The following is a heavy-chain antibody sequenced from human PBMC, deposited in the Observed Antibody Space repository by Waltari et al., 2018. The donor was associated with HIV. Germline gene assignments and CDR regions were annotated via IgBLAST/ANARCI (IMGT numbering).Heavy chain of an antibody. CDR3: VKEHQYSHSWYSYYGMDV. Sequence: EVQVLESGGALVQPGGSPRLSCAASGFTFSNYGMSWVRRAPGRGLEWFSTISGSGGSTYYADAVKGRFTVSRDNSKNTLYLQMNSLRAEDTAVYFCVKEHQYSHSWYSYYGMDVWGQGTTVTVSS. D-gene: IGHD6-13*01. V-gene: IGHV3-23*01. CDR2: ISGSGGST. CDR1: GFTFSNYG. J-gene: IGHJ6*02.